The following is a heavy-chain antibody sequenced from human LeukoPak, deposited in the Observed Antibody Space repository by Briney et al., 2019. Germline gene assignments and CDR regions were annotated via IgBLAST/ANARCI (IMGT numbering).Heavy chain of an antibody. Sequence: SVKVSCKPSGGTFSSYAISWVRPAPGQGLEWMGGIIPIFGTANYAQKFQGRVSTTTDESTSTACMELSRLRSEDTDVYYCARGEYYDSSGYYYFPIYWGQGTMVTVSS. CDR3: ARGEYYDSSGYYYFPIY. J-gene: IGHJ3*01. D-gene: IGHD3-22*01. CDR1: GGTFSSYA. V-gene: IGHV1-69*05. CDR2: IIPIFGTA.